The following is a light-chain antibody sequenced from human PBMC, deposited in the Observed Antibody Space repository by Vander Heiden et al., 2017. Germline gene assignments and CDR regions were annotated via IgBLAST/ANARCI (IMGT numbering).Light chain of an antibody. CDR3: QSYDSSLSGVV. Sequence: QSVLTQPPSVSGAPGQRVTISCNGSSSNIGAGYDVHWYQQLPGTAPKLLIDGSTSRPSGVPGRFSGSKAGTLASLAITGLQAEDEADYYCQSYDSSLSGVVFGGGTRLTVL. J-gene: IGLJ2*01. CDR1: SSNIGAGYD. V-gene: IGLV1-40*01. CDR2: GST.